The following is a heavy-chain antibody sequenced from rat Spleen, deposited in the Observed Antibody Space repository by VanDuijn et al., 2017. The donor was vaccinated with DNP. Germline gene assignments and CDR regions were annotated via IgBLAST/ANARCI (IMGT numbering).Heavy chain of an antibody. CDR1: GFTFSDYA. CDR2: ISAGGGNT. V-gene: IGHV5-17*01. Sequence: EVQLVESGGGLVQPGRSLKFSCAASGFTFSDYAMAWVRQAPKKGLEWVATISAGGGNTYYSDSVKGRFSLSRDNAKSTLYLQLNSLRSEDTATYYCARHGYTYFDYWGQGVMVTVSS. D-gene: IGHD1-9*01. CDR3: ARHGYTYFDY. J-gene: IGHJ2*01.